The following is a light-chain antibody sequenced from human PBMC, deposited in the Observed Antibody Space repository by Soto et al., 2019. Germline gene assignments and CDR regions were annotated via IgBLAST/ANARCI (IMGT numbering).Light chain of an antibody. V-gene: IGLV1-47*01. Sequence: QSVLTQPPSTSGTPGQRVTISCSGGSSNIGYNYVYWYQQLPGTAPKLLISRNNLRPSGVPDRFSGSKSGTSASLAISGLRSEDEADYYCASWDDSLNVLAFGGGTKLTVL. J-gene: IGLJ2*01. CDR1: SSNIGYNY. CDR3: ASWDDSLNVLA. CDR2: RNN.